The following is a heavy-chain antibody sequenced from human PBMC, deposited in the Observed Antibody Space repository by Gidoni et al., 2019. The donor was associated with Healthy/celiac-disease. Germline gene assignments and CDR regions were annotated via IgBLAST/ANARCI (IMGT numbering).Heavy chain of an antibody. CDR1: GFPFVSYA. J-gene: IGHJ4*02. CDR3: TSGKGGYVWAPPLDY. D-gene: IGHD5-12*01. CDR2: ISYDGSNK. V-gene: IGHV3-30*04. Sequence: QVQLVESGGGVVQPGRSLRLSCAASGFPFVSYAMHWVRQAPGKGLEWVAVISYDGSNKYYADSVKGRFTISRDNSKNTLYLQMNSLRAEDTAVYYCTSGKGGYVWAPPLDYWGQGTLVTVSS.